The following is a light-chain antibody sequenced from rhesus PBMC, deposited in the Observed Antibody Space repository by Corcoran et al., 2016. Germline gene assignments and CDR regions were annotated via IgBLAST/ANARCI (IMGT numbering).Light chain of an antibody. CDR3: QHYSSSPRT. CDR2: KAS. CDR1: QSISSW. Sequence: DIQMTQSPSSLSASVGDTVTITCRASQSISSWLDWSQQKPGKAPKLLIYKASTLQSGVPSRFSGRGSGTDFTLTMSSLQSEDFATYYCQHYSSSPRTFGQGTKVEIK. V-gene: IGKV1-22*01. J-gene: IGKJ1*01.